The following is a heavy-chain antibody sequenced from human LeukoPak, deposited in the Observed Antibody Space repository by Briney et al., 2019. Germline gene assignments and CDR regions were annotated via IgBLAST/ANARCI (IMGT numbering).Heavy chain of an antibody. CDR1: GFTFSDYT. Sequence: GGSLRLSCAASGFTFSDYTMNWVRRAPGKGLEWVSSISRSSSYIYYVDSVKGRFTISRDNAKNTLYLQMNSLRAEDTAVYYCAREGVWRQQLVDYYYGMDVWGQGTTVTVSS. V-gene: IGHV3-21*01. CDR2: ISRSSSYI. J-gene: IGHJ6*02. CDR3: AREGVWRQQLVDYYYGMDV. D-gene: IGHD6-13*01.